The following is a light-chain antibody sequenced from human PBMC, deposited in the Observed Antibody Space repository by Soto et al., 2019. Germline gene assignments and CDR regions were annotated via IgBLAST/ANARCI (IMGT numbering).Light chain of an antibody. CDR1: SSDFGGYNY. J-gene: IGLJ1*01. CDR3: SSYAGSNSPYV. V-gene: IGLV2-8*01. Sequence: QSVLTQPPSASGSPGQSVTISCTGTSSDFGGYNYVSWYQQHPGKAPKLMIFEVSKRPSGVPDRFSGSKSGNTASLTVSGLQAEDEADYYCSSYAGSNSPYVFGTGTKSPS. CDR2: EVS.